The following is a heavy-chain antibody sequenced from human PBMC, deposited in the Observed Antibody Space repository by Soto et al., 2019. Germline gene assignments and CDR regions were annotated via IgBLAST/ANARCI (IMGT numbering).Heavy chain of an antibody. D-gene: IGHD6-19*01. J-gene: IGHJ6*02. CDR3: TRRRIAVAGTNYYYGMDV. V-gene: IGHV3-23*01. Sequence: PGGSLRLSCAASGFTFSSYAMSWVRQAPGKGLEWVSAISGSGGSTYYADSVKGRFTISRDNSKNTLYLQMNSLKTEDTAVYYCTRRRIAVAGTNYYYGMDVWGQGTTVTVSS. CDR2: ISGSGGST. CDR1: GFTFSSYA.